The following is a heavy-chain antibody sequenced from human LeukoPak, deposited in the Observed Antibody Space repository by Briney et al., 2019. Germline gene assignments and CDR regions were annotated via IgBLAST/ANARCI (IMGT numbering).Heavy chain of an antibody. V-gene: IGHV1-3*01. CDR2: INAGNGNT. CDR3: ARGGRQWLPYFDY. Sequence: ASVKVSCKASGYTFTSYAMHWVRQAPGQRLEWMGWINAGNGNTKYSQKFQGRVTITRDTSASTAYMELSSLRSEDTAVYYCARGGRQWLPYFDYWGQGTLVTVSS. D-gene: IGHD6-19*01. CDR1: GYTFTSYA. J-gene: IGHJ4*02.